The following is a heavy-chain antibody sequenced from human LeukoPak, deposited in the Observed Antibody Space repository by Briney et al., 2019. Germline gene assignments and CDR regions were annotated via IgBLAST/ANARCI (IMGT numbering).Heavy chain of an antibody. D-gene: IGHD1-1*01. V-gene: IGHV3-33*06. CDR3: AKGRDNPYFFDY. Sequence: PGGSLRLSCAASGFTFSSYGMHWVRQAPGKGLEWVAVIWYDGSNKYYADSVKGRFTISRDNSKNTLYLQMNSLRVEDTAVYYCAKGRDNPYFFDYWGQGTLVTVSS. CDR1: GFTFSSYG. CDR2: IWYDGSNK. J-gene: IGHJ4*02.